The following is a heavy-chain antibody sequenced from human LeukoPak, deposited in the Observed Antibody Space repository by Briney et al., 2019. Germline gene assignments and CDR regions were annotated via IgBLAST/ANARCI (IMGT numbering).Heavy chain of an antibody. Sequence: GASVKVSCKASGYTFTSYDINWVRQATGQGLEWMGWMNPNSGNTGYAQKFQGRVTMTRNTSISTAYMELSSLRSEDTAVYYCERGNRPRGLGYYYGMDVWGQGTTVTVSS. J-gene: IGHJ6*02. D-gene: IGHD1-14*01. CDR1: GYTFTSYD. V-gene: IGHV1-8*01. CDR2: MNPNSGNT. CDR3: ERGNRPRGLGYYYGMDV.